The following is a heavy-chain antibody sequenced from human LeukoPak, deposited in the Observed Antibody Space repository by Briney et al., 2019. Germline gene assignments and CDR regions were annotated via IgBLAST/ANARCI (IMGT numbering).Heavy chain of an antibody. J-gene: IGHJ4*02. V-gene: IGHV4-59*01. Sequence: RSSETLSLTCTVSGGSISSYYWSWIRQPPGKGLEWIGYISYSGSTKYSPSFKSRVTISVDTSKNQFSLKLSSVTAADTAVYFCARSYGSGSYFDSWGQGTLVTVSS. CDR2: ISYSGST. CDR1: GGSISSYY. CDR3: ARSYGSGSYFDS. D-gene: IGHD3-10*01.